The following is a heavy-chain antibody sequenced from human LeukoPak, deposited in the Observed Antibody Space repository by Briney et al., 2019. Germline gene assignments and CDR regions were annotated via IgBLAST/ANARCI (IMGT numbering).Heavy chain of an antibody. Sequence: ASVKVSCKASGYTFTDYYMHWVRQAPGQGLEWMGWINPNSGGTNYAQNFQGRVTMTRDTSISTAYMELSRLRSDDTAVYYCARVRISYSSSGWSWDYWGQGTLVTVSS. CDR1: GYTFTDYY. CDR3: ARVRISYSSSGWSWDY. V-gene: IGHV1-2*02. J-gene: IGHJ4*02. CDR2: INPNSGGT. D-gene: IGHD6-19*01.